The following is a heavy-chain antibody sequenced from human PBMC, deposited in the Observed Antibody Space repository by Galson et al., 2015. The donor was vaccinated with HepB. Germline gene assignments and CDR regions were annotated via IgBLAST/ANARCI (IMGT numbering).Heavy chain of an antibody. J-gene: IGHJ3*02. V-gene: IGHV3-23*01. CDR2: ISGSGGST. Sequence: SLRLSCAASGFTFGNYAMSWVRQAPGKGLEWVSAISGSGGSTYYADSVKGRFTISRDNSKNTLYLQMNSLRAEDTAVYYCAKSTYYDSSGLAAFDIWGQGTMVTVSS. CDR1: GFTFGNYA. D-gene: IGHD3-22*01. CDR3: AKSTYYDSSGLAAFDI.